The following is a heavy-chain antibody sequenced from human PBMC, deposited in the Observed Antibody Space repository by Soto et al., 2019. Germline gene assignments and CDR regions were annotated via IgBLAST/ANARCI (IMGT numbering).Heavy chain of an antibody. CDR2: IWYDGSNK. J-gene: IGHJ6*02. D-gene: IGHD3-10*01. Sequence: GGSLRLSCAASGFTFRSYGMHWVRQAPGKGLEGVAVIWYDGSNKYYADSVKGRFTISRDNSKNTLYLQINSLRAGDTALDYCARDAVYYGSGSYQFYYGMDVWGQGTTVTVSS. V-gene: IGHV3-33*01. CDR3: ARDAVYYGSGSYQFYYGMDV. CDR1: GFTFRSYG.